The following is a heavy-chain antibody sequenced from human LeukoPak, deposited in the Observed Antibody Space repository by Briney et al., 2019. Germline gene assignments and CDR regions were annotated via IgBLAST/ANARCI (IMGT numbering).Heavy chain of an antibody. CDR2: IIPILGIA. J-gene: IGHJ4*02. CDR1: GGTFSSYA. Sequence: ASVKVSCKASGGTFSSYAISWVRQAPGRGLEWMGRIIPILGIANYAQKFQGRVTITADKSTSTAYMELSSLRSEDTAVYYCARDHDYGGNSGFDYWGQGTLVTVSS. D-gene: IGHD4-23*01. CDR3: ARDHDYGGNSGFDY. V-gene: IGHV1-69*04.